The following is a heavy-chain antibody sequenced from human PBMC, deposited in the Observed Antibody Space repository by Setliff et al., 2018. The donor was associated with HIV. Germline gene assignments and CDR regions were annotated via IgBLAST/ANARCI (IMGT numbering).Heavy chain of an antibody. J-gene: IGHJ6*02. Sequence: APVKVSCKASGYTFTSYDISWVRQAPGQGLEWMGWISAYNGNTNYAQKLQGRVTMTTDTSTSTAYMELRSLRSDDTAVYYCAREIGDYYDSSGYYPPTDYYYGMDVWGQGTTVTRLL. CDR2: ISAYNGNT. D-gene: IGHD3-22*01. CDR3: AREIGDYYDSSGYYPPTDYYYGMDV. V-gene: IGHV1-18*01. CDR1: GYTFTSYD.